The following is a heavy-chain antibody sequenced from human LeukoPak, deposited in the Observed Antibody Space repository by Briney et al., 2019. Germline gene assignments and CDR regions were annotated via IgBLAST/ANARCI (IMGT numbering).Heavy chain of an antibody. V-gene: IGHV4-59*01. Sequence: PSETLSLTCTVSGGSISSYYWSWIRQPPGKGLEWIGYIYYSGSTNYNPSLKSRVTISVDTSKNQFSLKLSSVTAADTAMYYCARNILFAFDIWGQGTMVTVSS. CDR1: GGSISSYY. CDR2: IYYSGST. J-gene: IGHJ3*02. CDR3: ARNILFAFDI.